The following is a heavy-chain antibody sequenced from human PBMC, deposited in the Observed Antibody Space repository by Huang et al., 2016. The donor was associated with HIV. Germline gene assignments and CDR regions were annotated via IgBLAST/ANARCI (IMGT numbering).Heavy chain of an antibody. Sequence: QVYLVASGGGVVQPGGSLRRSCAAFVFSFSSYVLHCVRLAPWKGLEVVTFIKYDGSEKQYGDSVKRRFSIPRDNSRNTLFVQMHSLRPEDTAIYYCLARRRDAYKGDSFEIWGQGTVVTVSS. D-gene: IGHD1-1*01. CDR3: LARRRDAYKGDSFEI. V-gene: IGHV3-30*02. J-gene: IGHJ3*02. CDR2: IKYDGSEK. CDR1: VFSFSSYV.